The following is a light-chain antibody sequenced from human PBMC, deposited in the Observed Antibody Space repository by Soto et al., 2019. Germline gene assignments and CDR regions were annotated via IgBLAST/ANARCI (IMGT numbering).Light chain of an antibody. V-gene: IGKV3-15*01. Sequence: ELVMTQSPATLSVSPGERATLSCRASQSVSSNLAWYQQKPGQAPRLLIYGASTRATGIPARFSGSGSGTEFTLTISSLQSEDFAVYYCQQKATFGQGTKVDIK. CDR2: GAS. CDR3: QQKAT. CDR1: QSVSSN. J-gene: IGKJ1*01.